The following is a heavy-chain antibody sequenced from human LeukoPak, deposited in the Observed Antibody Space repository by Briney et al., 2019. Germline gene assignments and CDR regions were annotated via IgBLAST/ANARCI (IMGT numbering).Heavy chain of an antibody. V-gene: IGHV4-39*07. J-gene: IGHJ4*02. CDR2: IYYSGST. D-gene: IGHD3-22*01. CDR1: GGSISSSSYY. Sequence: PSETLSLTCTVSGGSISSSSYYWGWIRQPPGKGLEWIGSIYYSGSTYYNPSLKSRVTISVDTSKNQFSLKLSSVTAADTAVYYCARTPRGSGYPLHWGQGTLVTVSS. CDR3: ARTPRGSGYPLH.